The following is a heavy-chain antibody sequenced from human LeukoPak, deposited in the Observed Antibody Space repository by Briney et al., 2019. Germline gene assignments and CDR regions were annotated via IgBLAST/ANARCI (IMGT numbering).Heavy chain of an antibody. D-gene: IGHD2-2*01. J-gene: IGHJ4*02. V-gene: IGHV3-21*01. CDR3: ERSKYCSSTSCYLGFDY. CDR2: ISSSSSYI. CDR1: GFTFSSYS. Sequence: GGSLRLSCAAAGFTFSSYSMNWVRQAPGKGLEWVSSISSSSSYIYYADSVKGRFTISRDNAKNSLYLQMNSLRAEDTAVYYCERSKYCSSTSCYLGFDYWGQGTLVTVSS.